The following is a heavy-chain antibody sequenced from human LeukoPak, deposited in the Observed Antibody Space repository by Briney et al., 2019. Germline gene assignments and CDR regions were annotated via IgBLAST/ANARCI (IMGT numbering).Heavy chain of an antibody. V-gene: IGHV3-66*01. CDR1: GFTVTSNH. D-gene: IGHD6-6*01. J-gene: IGHJ4*02. Sequence: SGGSLRLSCAASGFTVTSNHMSWVRQAPGKGLEWVSVIYSGGSIYYADSVKGRFTISRDNSKNTLYLQMNSLRAEDTAVYYCARAPDASSSSGLLYFDYWGQGTLVTVSS. CDR3: ARAPDASSSSGLLYFDY. CDR2: IYSGGSI.